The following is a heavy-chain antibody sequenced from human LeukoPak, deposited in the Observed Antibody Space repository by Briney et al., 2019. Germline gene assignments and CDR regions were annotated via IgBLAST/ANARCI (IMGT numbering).Heavy chain of an antibody. V-gene: IGHV3-21*01. D-gene: IGHD6-13*01. CDR1: GFNVRSYY. J-gene: IGHJ4*02. CDR3: ASPYNSRWYELCY. Sequence: GGSLRLSCAASGFNVRSYYMSWVRQAPGKGLEWVSSISSSSSYIYYADSVKGRFTIARDNAKKSLYLQMNSLRAEDTTVYYCASPYNSRWYELCYWGQGTLVTVSS. CDR2: ISSSSSYI.